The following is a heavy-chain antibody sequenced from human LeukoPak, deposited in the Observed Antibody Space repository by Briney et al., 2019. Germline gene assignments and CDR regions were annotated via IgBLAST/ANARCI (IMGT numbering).Heavy chain of an antibody. CDR2: ISGSGDNT. CDR1: GFTFSSYG. CDR3: ARGGYYGSGTYYSPTSPH. J-gene: IGHJ4*02. D-gene: IGHD3-10*01. V-gene: IGHV3-23*01. Sequence: GGSLRLPCATSGFTFSSYGMTWVRQAPGKGLEWVSSISGSGDNTYYADSVKGRFTFSRDNSKDTLYLQMNSLRAEDTAVYYCARGGYYGSGTYYSPTSPHWGQGTLVTVSS.